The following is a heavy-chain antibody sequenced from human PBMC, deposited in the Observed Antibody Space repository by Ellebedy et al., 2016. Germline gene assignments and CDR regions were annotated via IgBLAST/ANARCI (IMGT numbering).Heavy chain of an antibody. V-gene: IGHV3-30-3*01. J-gene: IGHJ4*02. Sequence: GESLKISCAASGFTFSNYDMHWVRQAPGKGLEWVAVISYDGSNKYYADSVKGRFTISRDNFKNTLYLQMDSLRTEDTAVYYCASWRDVATSVFDYWGQGTLVTVSS. CDR1: GFTFSNYD. D-gene: IGHD5-24*01. CDR3: ASWRDVATSVFDY. CDR2: ISYDGSNK.